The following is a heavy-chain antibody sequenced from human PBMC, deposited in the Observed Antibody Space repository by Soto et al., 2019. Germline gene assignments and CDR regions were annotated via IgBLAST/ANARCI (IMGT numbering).Heavy chain of an antibody. D-gene: IGHD6-19*01. CDR1: GFTFSGHA. CDR3: ARDGQSLAPYALDV. V-gene: IGHV3-33*01. J-gene: IGHJ6*02. CDR2: IWYDGSNK. Sequence: QVQVVESGGGVVQPGRSLSLSCTASGFTFSGHAMHWVRQPPAKGLEWVAQIWYDGSNKYYADSVKGRFTISRDNSKNTLYVQMDSLRVEDTAVYYCARDGQSLAPYALDVWGQGTSVTVSS.